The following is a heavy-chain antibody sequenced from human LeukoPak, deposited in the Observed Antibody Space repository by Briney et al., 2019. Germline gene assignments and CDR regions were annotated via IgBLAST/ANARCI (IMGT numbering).Heavy chain of an antibody. CDR2: INPNSGGT. Sequence: ASVKVSCKASGYTFTGYYMHWVRQAPGQGLEWMGWINPNSGGTNYAQKFQGRVTMTRDTSISTAYMELSRLRSDDTAVYYCARGGGPYCSSTSCYTGDFGYWGQGTLVTVSS. CDR3: ARGGGPYCSSTSCYTGDFGY. CDR1: GYTFTGYY. V-gene: IGHV1-2*02. D-gene: IGHD2-2*02. J-gene: IGHJ4*02.